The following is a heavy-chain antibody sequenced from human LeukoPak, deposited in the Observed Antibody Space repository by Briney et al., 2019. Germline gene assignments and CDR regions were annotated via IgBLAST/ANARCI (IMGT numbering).Heavy chain of an antibody. CDR3: ARGVVGAGYYFDY. Sequence: SETLSLTCTVSGGSISSSSYYWGWVRQPPGRGREWLGSIYYSGSTYYNPSLKSRVTISVDTSKNQFSLKLSSVTAADTAVYYCARGVVGAGYYFDYWGQGTLVTVSS. CDR1: GGSISSSSYY. D-gene: IGHD1-26*01. J-gene: IGHJ4*02. CDR2: IYYSGST. V-gene: IGHV4-39*07.